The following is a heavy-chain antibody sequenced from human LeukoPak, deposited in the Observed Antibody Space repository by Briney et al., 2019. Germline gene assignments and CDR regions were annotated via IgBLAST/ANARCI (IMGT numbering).Heavy chain of an antibody. J-gene: IGHJ4*02. V-gene: IGHV1-2*02. CDR1: GYTFTDYY. Sequence: ASVKVSCKASGYTFTDYYMHWARQAPGQGLEWMGWINPNSGGTNFAQKFQGRVTMTRDTSIRTAYMELNRLTSDDTAVYYCTRAHNYGLVYWGQGTLVTVSS. CDR3: TRAHNYGLVY. CDR2: INPNSGGT. D-gene: IGHD5-18*01.